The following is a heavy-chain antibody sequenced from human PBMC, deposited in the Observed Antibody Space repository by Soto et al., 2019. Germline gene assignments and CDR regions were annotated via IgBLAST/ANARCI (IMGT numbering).Heavy chain of an antibody. CDR1: GFSLSTSGVG. D-gene: IGHD2-15*01. V-gene: IGHV2-5*02. Sequence: QITLKESGPTLVKPTQTLTLTCTFSGFSLSTSGVGVAWIRQPPGKALEWLALIYWDDDKRYRPSLESRLTINNDTSKIQVVRTMTNMASVDPATYYCAYLPGSCGSCYWFSFSGMDVWGQGTTVTVSS. J-gene: IGHJ6*02. CDR2: IYWDDDK. CDR3: AYLPGSCGSCYWFSFSGMDV.